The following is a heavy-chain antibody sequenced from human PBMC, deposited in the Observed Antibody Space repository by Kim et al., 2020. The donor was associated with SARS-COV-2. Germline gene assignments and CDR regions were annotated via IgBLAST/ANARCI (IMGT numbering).Heavy chain of an antibody. Sequence: NYADSLKGRFTISKDNSKNTLNLQMNSLRAEDTAVYYWAKIGEWAYFDYWGQGTLVTVSS. CDR3: AKIGEWAYFDY. V-gene: IGHV3-23*01. J-gene: IGHJ4*02. D-gene: IGHD1-26*01.